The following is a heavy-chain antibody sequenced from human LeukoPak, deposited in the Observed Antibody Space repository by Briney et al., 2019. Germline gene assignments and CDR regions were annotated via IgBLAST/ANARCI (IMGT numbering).Heavy chain of an antibody. D-gene: IGHD3-22*01. V-gene: IGHV1-18*01. J-gene: IGHJ6*02. CDR2: ISAYNGNT. CDR1: GYTFTSYG. CDR3: ARDSEGPPYYYDSSGYPADGMDV. Sequence: ASVKVSCKASGYTFTSYGISWVRQAPGQGLEWMGWISAYNGNTNYAQKLQGRVTMTTDTSTSTAYMELRSLRSDDTAVYYCARDSEGPPYYYDSSGYPADGMDVWGQGTTVTVSS.